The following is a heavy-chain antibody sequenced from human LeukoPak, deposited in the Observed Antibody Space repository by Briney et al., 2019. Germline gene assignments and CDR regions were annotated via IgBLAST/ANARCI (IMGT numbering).Heavy chain of an antibody. CDR2: ISGSGGTT. CDR1: GFTFGSYA. CDR3: AKGRELWFGELLLDI. V-gene: IGHV3-23*01. D-gene: IGHD3-10*01. Sequence: GGSLRLSCAASGFTFGSYAMNWVRQAPGKGLEWVSAISGSGGTTYYADSVKGRFTISRDNPKNTLFLQMNSLRAEDTAVYYCAKGRELWFGELLLDIWGQGTLVTVSS. J-gene: IGHJ3*02.